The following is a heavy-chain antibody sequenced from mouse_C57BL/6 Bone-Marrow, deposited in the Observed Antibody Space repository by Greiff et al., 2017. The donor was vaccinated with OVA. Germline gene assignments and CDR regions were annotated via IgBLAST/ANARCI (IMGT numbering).Heavy chain of an antibody. D-gene: IGHD1-2*01. V-gene: IGHV14-2*01. J-gene: IGHJ2*01. Sequence: VQLQQSGAELVKPGASVKLSCTASGFNIQDYYLHWVKQRTEQGLEWIGRIDPEDGETQYAPQFPGKATITADTSSNTAYLQLSSLTSDDTAVYYCARERVITTDFDYWGQGTTLTVSS. CDR2: IDPEDGET. CDR1: GFNIQDYY. CDR3: ARERVITTDFDY.